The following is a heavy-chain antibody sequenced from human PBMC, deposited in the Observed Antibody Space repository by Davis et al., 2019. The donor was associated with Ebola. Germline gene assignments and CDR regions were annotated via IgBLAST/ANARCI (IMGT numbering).Heavy chain of an antibody. CDR2: ISDSGGNP. Sequence: LSLTCAASGFTFSNYAMSWVRQAPGKGLEWVSAISDSGGNPYYADSVKGRFTISRDNSKNTLYLQMNSLRAEDTAVYYCAKDLGIAVAGWGFDYWGQGTLVTVSS. CDR3: AKDLGIAVAGWGFDY. J-gene: IGHJ4*02. CDR1: GFTFSNYA. V-gene: IGHV3-23*01. D-gene: IGHD6-19*01.